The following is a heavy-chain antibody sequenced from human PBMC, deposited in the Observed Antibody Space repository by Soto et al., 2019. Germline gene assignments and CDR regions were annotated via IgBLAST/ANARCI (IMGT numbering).Heavy chain of an antibody. V-gene: IGHV4-4*07. CDR3: ARSWQPSELGGYYYYYYGMDV. D-gene: IGHD1-26*01. CDR2: IYTSGST. Sequence: SETLSLTCTVSGGSISGYYWTWIRQPAGKGLEWIGRIYTSGSTNYNPSLKSRVTMSVDTSKNQFSLKLSSVTAADTAVYYCARSWQPSELGGYYYYYYGMDVWGQGTTVTVSS. J-gene: IGHJ6*02. CDR1: GGSISGYY.